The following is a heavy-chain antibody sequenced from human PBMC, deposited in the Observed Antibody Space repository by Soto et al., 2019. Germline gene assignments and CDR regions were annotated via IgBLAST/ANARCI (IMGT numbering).Heavy chain of an antibody. CDR1: GGTFSSYT. CDR2: IIPILGIA. CDR3: ARESCSSTSCWVY. D-gene: IGHD2-2*01. V-gene: IGHV1-69*04. Sequence: ASVKVSCKASGGTFSSYTISWVRQAPGQGLEWMGRIIPILGIANYAQKFQGGVTITADKSTSTAYMELSSLRSEDTAVYYCARESCSSTSCWVYWGQGTLVTVSS. J-gene: IGHJ4*02.